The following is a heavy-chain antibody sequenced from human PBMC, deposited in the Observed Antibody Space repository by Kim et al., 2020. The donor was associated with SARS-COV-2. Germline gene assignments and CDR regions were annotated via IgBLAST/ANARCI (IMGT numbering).Heavy chain of an antibody. CDR3: ARVVSSMVRGVTPYYYYGMDV. D-gene: IGHD3-10*01. J-gene: IGHJ6*02. Sequence: FTISRDNAKNSLYLQMNSLRAEDTAVYYCARVVSSMVRGVTPYYYYGMDVWGQGTTVTVSS. V-gene: IGHV3-11*06.